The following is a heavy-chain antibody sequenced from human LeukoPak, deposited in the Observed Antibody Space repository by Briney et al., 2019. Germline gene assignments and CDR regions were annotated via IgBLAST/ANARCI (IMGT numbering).Heavy chain of an antibody. CDR3: ARVSNCGWSAFDI. J-gene: IGHJ3*02. Sequence: PGGSLRLSCAASGFTFSSYAMSWVRQAPGKGLEWVSAISGSGGSTYYADSVKGRFTISRDNSKNTLYLQMNSLRAEDTAVYYCARVSNCGWSAFDIWGQGTMVTVSS. CDR1: GFTFSSYA. V-gene: IGHV3-23*01. CDR2: ISGSGGST. D-gene: IGHD3-10*01.